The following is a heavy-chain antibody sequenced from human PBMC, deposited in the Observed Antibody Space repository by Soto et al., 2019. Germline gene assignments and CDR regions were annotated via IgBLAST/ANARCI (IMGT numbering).Heavy chain of an antibody. J-gene: IGHJ4*02. D-gene: IGHD3-22*01. CDR3: AKESRWTYYYDSSGKTPLFDY. Sequence: GGSLRLSCAASGFTFSSYGMHWVRQAPGKGLEWVAVISYDGSNKYYADSVKGRFTISRDNSKNTLYLQMNSLRAEDTAVYYCAKESRWTYYYDSSGKTPLFDYWGQGTLVTVSS. V-gene: IGHV3-30*18. CDR1: GFTFSSYG. CDR2: ISYDGSNK.